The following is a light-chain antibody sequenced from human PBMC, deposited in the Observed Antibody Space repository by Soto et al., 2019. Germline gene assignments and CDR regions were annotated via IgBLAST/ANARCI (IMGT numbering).Light chain of an antibody. Sequence: EIVLTQSPATLSLSPGERATLSCRASQSVSSYLAWYQHKPGQPPRLLIYGASNRATGIPARFSGSGSGTDFTLTISSLEPEDFAVYYCQRRSSWRTFGQGTKLEIK. V-gene: IGKV3-11*01. CDR3: QRRSSWRT. CDR2: GAS. CDR1: QSVSSY. J-gene: IGKJ2*01.